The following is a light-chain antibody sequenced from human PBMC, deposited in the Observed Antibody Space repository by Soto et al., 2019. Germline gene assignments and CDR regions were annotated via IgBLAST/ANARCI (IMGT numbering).Light chain of an antibody. V-gene: IGKV3-20*01. CDR1: QTIASKN. J-gene: IGKJ2*01. CDR2: GAS. CDR3: QQYDTSPMST. Sequence: EIVLTQSPGTLSLSPGERATLSCRASQTIASKNLAWYQQKAGQAPRVVIYGASSRATGIPDRFSGSGSGADFTLTISRLEPEDFAVYHCQQYDTSPMSTFGQGTKLEIK.